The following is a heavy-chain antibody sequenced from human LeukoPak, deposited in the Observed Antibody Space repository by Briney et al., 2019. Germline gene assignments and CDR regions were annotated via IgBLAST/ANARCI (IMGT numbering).Heavy chain of an antibody. Sequence: GGSLRLSCAASGFTFSSYGMHWVRQAPGKGLEWVAVISYDGSNKYYADSVKGRFTISRDNSKNTLYLQMNSLRAEDTAVYYCAKETGSSSWHYYFDYWGQGTLVTVSS. CDR2: ISYDGSNK. D-gene: IGHD6-13*01. CDR1: GFTFSSYG. V-gene: IGHV3-30*18. J-gene: IGHJ4*02. CDR3: AKETGSSSWHYYFDY.